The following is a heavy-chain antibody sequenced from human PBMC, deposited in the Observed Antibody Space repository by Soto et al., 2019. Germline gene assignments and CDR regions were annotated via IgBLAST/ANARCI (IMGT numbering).Heavy chain of an antibody. CDR3: AIDKYRNFDY. CDR2: INTTTGGT. V-gene: IGHV1-2*02. J-gene: IGHJ4*02. CDR1: GYTFTDSY. D-gene: IGHD6-6*01. Sequence: QVQLVQSGAEVKKPGASVKVSCKASGYTFTDSYVHWVRQAPGQGLEWMGWINTTTGGTNYAQKFQGRVTMTRDKSITTAYLEWIRMTSDDTAVYYCAIDKYRNFDYWGQGTLVTASP.